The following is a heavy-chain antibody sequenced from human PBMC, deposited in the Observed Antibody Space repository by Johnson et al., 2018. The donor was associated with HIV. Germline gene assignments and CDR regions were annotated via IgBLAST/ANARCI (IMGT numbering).Heavy chain of an antibody. CDR2: FSGSGSTT. J-gene: IGHJ3*02. D-gene: IGHD3-10*01. Sequence: MQLVESGGGLAQRGGSLRLSCAASGFTFSSYAMSWVRQTPGKGLEWVSTFSGSGSTTYYADSVKDRFTISRDNSNNTLYLQMNSLRAEDTAIYYCANTPPWELGKQDAFDIWGRGTMVTVSS. CDR3: ANTPPWELGKQDAFDI. V-gene: IGHV3-23*04. CDR1: GFTFSSYA.